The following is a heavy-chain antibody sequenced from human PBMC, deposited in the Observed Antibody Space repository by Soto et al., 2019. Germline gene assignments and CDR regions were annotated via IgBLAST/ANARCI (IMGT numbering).Heavy chain of an antibody. V-gene: IGHV4-61*01. CDR3: ARDLMIGFDP. Sequence: SETLSLTCTVSGGSVSSGSYYWSWIRQPPGKGLEWIGYIYYSGSTNYNPSLKSRVTISVDTSKNQFSLKLSSVTAADTAVYYCARDLMIGFDPWGQGTLVTVSS. CDR2: IYYSGST. D-gene: IGHD3-22*01. J-gene: IGHJ5*02. CDR1: GGSVSSGSYY.